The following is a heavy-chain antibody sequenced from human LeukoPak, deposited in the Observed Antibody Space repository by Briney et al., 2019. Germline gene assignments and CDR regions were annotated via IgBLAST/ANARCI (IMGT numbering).Heavy chain of an antibody. CDR3: ARGEERATIKALDS. V-gene: IGHV3-21*06. D-gene: IGHD5-24*01. CDR2: ITSSGSYI. Sequence: SGGSLRLSCAASGFIFSNFDMHWVRQAPGKGLEWVSAITSSGSYIYYADSMKGRFAISRDNARNLLFLQMDSLRAEDTAVYFCARGEERATIKALDSWGQGTLVTVSS. J-gene: IGHJ4*02. CDR1: GFIFSNFD.